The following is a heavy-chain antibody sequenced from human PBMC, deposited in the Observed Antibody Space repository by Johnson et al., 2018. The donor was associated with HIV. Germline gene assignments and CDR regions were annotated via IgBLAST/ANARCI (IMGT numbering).Heavy chain of an antibody. CDR2: IWYDGSNK. CDR3: AKGLVAAALRWGGAFDI. Sequence: QVQLVESGGGVVQPGRSLRLSCAASGFTFSSYGMHWVRQAPGKGLEWVAVIWYDGSNKYYADSVKGRFTISRDNSNNTLYLQRNSLRAEDTAVYYCAKGLVAAALRWGGAFDIWGQGTMVTVSS. V-gene: IGHV3-33*06. J-gene: IGHJ3*02. D-gene: IGHD2-2*01. CDR1: GFTFSSYG.